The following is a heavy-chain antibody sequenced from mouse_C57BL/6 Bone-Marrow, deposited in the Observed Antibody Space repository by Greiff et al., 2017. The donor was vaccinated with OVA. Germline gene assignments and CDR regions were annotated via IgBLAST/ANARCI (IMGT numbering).Heavy chain of an antibody. D-gene: IGHD1-1*01. Sequence: VQLQQSGPGLVQPSQSLSITCTVSGFSLTSHGVHWVRQSPGKGLEWLGVIWSGGSTDYNAAFISRLSISKDNSKSQVFFKMNSLQADDTAIYYCARNYYYGSSSYYAMDYWGQGTSVTVSS. CDR1: GFSLTSHG. CDR3: ARNYYYGSSSYYAMDY. CDR2: IWSGGST. J-gene: IGHJ4*01. V-gene: IGHV2-2*01.